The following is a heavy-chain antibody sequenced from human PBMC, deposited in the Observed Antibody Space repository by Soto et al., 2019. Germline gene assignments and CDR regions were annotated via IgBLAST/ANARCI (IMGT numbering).Heavy chain of an antibody. CDR1: GGSFSGSY. V-gene: IGHV4-34*01. Sequence: QVQLQQWGAGLLKPSETLSLTCGVYGGSFSGSYWSWIRQPPGKGLEWIGEINDSGRTNYNPSLKSRFTISVDTYQHHCALNLRSVTAADTAVYYCASGRGSENHWGQGTLVTVSS. D-gene: IGHD3-10*01. CDR2: INDSGRT. J-gene: IGHJ4*02. CDR3: ASGRGSENH.